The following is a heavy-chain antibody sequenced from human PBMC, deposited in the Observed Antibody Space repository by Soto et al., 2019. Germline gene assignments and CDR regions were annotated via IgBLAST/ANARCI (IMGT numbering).Heavy chain of an antibody. Sequence: GGSLRLSCAASGFNFRRYAMHWVRQAPGKGLEWVAVISYDGTDKYYADSVKGRVTSSRDNSKDALYLQMSSLRTEDTAVYYCARGKDYYDASTYTFDYWGQGTLVTVSS. V-gene: IGHV3-30*14. J-gene: IGHJ4*02. CDR2: ISYDGTDK. D-gene: IGHD3-22*01. CDR3: ARGKDYYDASTYTFDY. CDR1: GFNFRRYA.